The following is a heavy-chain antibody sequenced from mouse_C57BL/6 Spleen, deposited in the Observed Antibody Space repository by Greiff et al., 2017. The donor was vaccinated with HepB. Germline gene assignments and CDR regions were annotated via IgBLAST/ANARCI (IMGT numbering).Heavy chain of an antibody. D-gene: IGHD1-1*01. J-gene: IGHJ1*03. V-gene: IGHV1-18*01. CDR2: INPNTGGT. Sequence: EVQLQQSGPELVKPGASVKISCKASGYTFTDYNMDWVKQSHGHGLEWIGAINPNTGGTIYNQKFKGKATLTVDKSSSTAYMELRSLTSEDTAVYDGERSDDYGRSDGCFDYWGTGTTVTVSA. CDR3: ERSDDYGRSDGCFDY. CDR1: GYTFTDYN.